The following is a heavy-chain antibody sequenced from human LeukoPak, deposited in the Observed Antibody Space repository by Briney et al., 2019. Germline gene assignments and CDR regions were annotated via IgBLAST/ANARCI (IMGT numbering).Heavy chain of an antibody. J-gene: IGHJ6*02. CDR3: ARQGGPGAYYGMDV. D-gene: IGHD7-27*01. CDR2: IYYSGST. V-gene: IGHV4-61*05. CDR1: GGSISSSSYY. Sequence: PSETLSLTCTVSGGSISSSSYYWGWIRQPPGKGLEWIGYIYYSGSTNYNPSLKSRVTISVDTSKNQFSLKLSSVTAADTAVYYCARQGGPGAYYGMDVWGQGTTVTVSS.